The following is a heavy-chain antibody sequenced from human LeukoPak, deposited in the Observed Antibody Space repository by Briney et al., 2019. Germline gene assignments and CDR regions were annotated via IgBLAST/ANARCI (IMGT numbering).Heavy chain of an antibody. D-gene: IGHD4-17*01. CDR2: IGTAGDT. V-gene: IGHV3-13*01. CDR1: GFTFSSYD. J-gene: IGHJ4*02. CDR3: AKDPNVYYGDYIIR. Sequence: PGGSLRLSCAASGFTFSSYDMHWVRQATGKGLEWVSAIGTAGDTYYPGSVKGRFTISRDNAKNSLYLQINSLRAEDTAVYYCAKDPNVYYGDYIIRWGQGTLVIVSS.